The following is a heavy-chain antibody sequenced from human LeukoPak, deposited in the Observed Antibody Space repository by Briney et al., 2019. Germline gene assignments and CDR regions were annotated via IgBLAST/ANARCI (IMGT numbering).Heavy chain of an antibody. D-gene: IGHD1-26*01. J-gene: IGHJ4*02. CDR2: IYYSGST. CDR1: GGSISSSSYY. Sequence: SETLSLTCTVSGGSISSSSYYWGWIRQPPGKGLEWIGYIYYSGSTNYNPSLKSRVTISVDTSKNQFSLKLSSVTAADTAVYYCARDVVGATPPYWGQGTLVTVSS. V-gene: IGHV4-61*01. CDR3: ARDVVGATPPY.